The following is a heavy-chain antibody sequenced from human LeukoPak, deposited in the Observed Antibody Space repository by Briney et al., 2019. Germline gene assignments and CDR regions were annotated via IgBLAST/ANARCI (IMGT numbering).Heavy chain of an antibody. CDR1: GFTFSSYA. Sequence: GGSLRLSCAASGFTFSSYAMSWVRQAPVKGLEWVSAISGSGGSTYYADSVKGRFTISRDNSKNTLYLQMNSLRAEDTAVYYCAILSGSYGGLDYWGQGTLVTVSS. J-gene: IGHJ4*02. V-gene: IGHV3-23*01. D-gene: IGHD1-26*01. CDR3: AILSGSYGGLDY. CDR2: ISGSGGST.